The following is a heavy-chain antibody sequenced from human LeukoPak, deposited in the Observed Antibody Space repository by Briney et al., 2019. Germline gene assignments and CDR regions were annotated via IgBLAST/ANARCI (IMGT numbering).Heavy chain of an antibody. CDR3: VRSAFHAGSGNYYDY. J-gene: IGHJ4*02. CDR2: IDNAGSIT. D-gene: IGHD3-22*01. Sequence: GGSLRLSCAASGFTFSNYWIHWVRQAPGKGLVWVSRIDNAGSITTYADPVKGRFTISRDNAENTLYLQMNSLRVEDTAVYYCVRSAFHAGSGNYYDYWGQGTLVTVSS. CDR1: GFTFSNYW. V-gene: IGHV3-74*03.